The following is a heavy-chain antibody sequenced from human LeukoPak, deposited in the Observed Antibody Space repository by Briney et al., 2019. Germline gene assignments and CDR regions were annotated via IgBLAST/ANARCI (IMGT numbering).Heavy chain of an antibody. CDR2: ISSSGSTI. Sequence: PGGSLRLSCAASGFTFSSYEMNWVRQAPGKGLEWVSYISSSGSTIYYAESVKGRFTISRDNAKNSLYLQMNSLRAEDTAVYYCARVESYYYYYMDVWGKGTTVTVSS. CDR1: GFTFSSYE. J-gene: IGHJ6*03. V-gene: IGHV3-48*03. D-gene: IGHD5-24*01. CDR3: ARVESYYYYYMDV.